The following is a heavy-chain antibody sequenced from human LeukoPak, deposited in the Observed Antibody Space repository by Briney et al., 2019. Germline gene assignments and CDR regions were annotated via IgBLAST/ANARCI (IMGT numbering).Heavy chain of an antibody. V-gene: IGHV4-34*01. CDR1: GGSFSGYY. CDR3: ARGPVRRYCSGGSCYGYYYMDV. D-gene: IGHD2-15*01. J-gene: IGHJ6*03. CDR2: INHSGST. Sequence: PSETLSLTCAVYGGSFSGYYWSWIRQPPGQGLEWIGEINHSGSTNYNPSLKSRVTISVDTSKNQFSLKLSSVTAADTAVYYCARGPVRRYCSGGSCYGYYYMDVWGKGTTVTVSS.